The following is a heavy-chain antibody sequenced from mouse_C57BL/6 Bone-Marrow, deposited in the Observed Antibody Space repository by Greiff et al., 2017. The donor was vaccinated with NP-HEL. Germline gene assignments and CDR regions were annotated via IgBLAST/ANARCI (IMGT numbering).Heavy chain of an antibody. D-gene: IGHD2-4*01. CDR3: ARGDYDGAWFAY. V-gene: IGHV7-1*01. J-gene: IGHJ3*01. CDR2: SRNKANDYTT. CDR1: GFTFSDFY. Sequence: EVNLVESGGGLVQSGRSLRLSCATSGFTFSDFYMEWVRQAPGKGLEWIAASRNKANDYTTEYSASVKGRFIVSRDTSQSILYLQMNALRAEDTAIYYCARGDYDGAWFAYWGQGTLVTVSA.